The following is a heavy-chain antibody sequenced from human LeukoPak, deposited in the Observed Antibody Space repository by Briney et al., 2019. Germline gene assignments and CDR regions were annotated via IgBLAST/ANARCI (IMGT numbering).Heavy chain of an antibody. CDR2: VDSYGSST. CDR3: ATGVTAFDY. V-gene: IGHV3-74*01. J-gene: IGHJ4*02. D-gene: IGHD3-10*01. Sequence: PGGSLRLSCAASGXXFXSHSMXWXXXAPGXGLVWVSRVDSYGSSTTYADSVKGRFTISRENAKDTLYLQMNSLRAEDTAVYHCATGVTAFDYWGQGSLVTVSS. CDR1: GXXFXSHS.